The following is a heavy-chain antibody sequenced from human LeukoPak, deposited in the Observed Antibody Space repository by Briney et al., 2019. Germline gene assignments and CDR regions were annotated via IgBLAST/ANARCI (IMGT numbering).Heavy chain of an antibody. V-gene: IGHV3-23*01. CDR3: ATQNFDY. CDR2: ISDSGGST. Sequence: GGSLRLSCAASGFTLSNYAMSWVRQAPGQGLEWVSTISDSGGSTYYADSVKGRFTLSRDNSKSTLSLQMNSLRADDTAVYYCATQNFDYWGRGTLVTVSS. J-gene: IGHJ4*02. CDR1: GFTLSNYA.